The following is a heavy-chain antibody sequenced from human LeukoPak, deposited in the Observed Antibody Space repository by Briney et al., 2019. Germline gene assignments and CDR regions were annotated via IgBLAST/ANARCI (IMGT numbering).Heavy chain of an antibody. J-gene: IGHJ6*03. CDR2: IYTSGST. V-gene: IGHV4-4*09. Sequence: ASETLSLTCTVSGGSISSYYWSWIRQPPGKGLEWIGYIYTSGSTSYNPSLKSRVTISVDTSKNQFSLELSSVTAADTAVYYCARSPYYYMDVWGKGTTVTVSS. CDR3: ARSPYYYMDV. CDR1: GGSISSYY.